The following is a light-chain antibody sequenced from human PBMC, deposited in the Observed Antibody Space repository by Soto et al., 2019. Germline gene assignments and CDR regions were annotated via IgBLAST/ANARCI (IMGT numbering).Light chain of an antibody. Sequence: QSVLTQPASVSGSPGQSITISCTGTTRDFGSSNLVSWYQQHPGKTPKLIIYEGSRRPSGVSGRFSGSMSGNAASLTISGLQAEDEADYYCCSFARSSTSYVFGTGTKVTVL. J-gene: IGLJ1*01. CDR3: CSFARSSTSYV. V-gene: IGLV2-23*01. CDR2: EGS. CDR1: TRDFGSSNL.